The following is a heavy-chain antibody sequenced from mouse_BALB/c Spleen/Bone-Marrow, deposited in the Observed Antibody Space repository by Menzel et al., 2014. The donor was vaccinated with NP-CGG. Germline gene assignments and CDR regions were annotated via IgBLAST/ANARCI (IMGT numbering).Heavy chain of an antibody. Sequence: QVQLQQSGAELVKPGTSVTLSCKASGYNFTSYWINWVKLRPGQGLEWIGDIYPVSASTNYNEKFRSKATLTVDTSSSTAYMQLSNLASDDTALYYCTSGVYYAMDYWGQGTSVTVSS. V-gene: IGHV1-55*01. CDR1: GYNFTSYW. CDR2: IYPVSAST. J-gene: IGHJ4*01. CDR3: TSGVYYAMDY.